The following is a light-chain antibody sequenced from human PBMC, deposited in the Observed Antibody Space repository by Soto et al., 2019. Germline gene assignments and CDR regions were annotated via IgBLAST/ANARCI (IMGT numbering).Light chain of an antibody. J-gene: IGKJ5*01. Sequence: EIVMAQSPATLSVSPGERATLSCRASQTVGNNLAWYQQKPGQAPRLLIYGTSSRATGIPDRFSGSGSGTDFTLTISRLEPEDFAVYYCQQYGNSPITFGQGTRLEIK. CDR1: QTVGNN. CDR2: GTS. CDR3: QQYGNSPIT. V-gene: IGKV3-20*01.